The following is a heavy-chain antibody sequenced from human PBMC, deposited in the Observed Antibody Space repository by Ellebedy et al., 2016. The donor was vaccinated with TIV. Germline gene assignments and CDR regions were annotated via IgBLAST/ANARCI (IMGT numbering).Heavy chain of an antibody. CDR3: AKDKDTAMVEGGVFDY. V-gene: IGHV3-43*01. J-gene: IGHJ4*02. CDR1: GFTFDDST. Sequence: GESLKISCAASGFTFDDSTMHWVRQAPGKGLEWVSLISWDGGSTYYADSVKGRFTISRDNSKHSLYLQMNSLRTEDTALYHCAKDKDTAMVEGGVFDYWGQGTLVTVSS. CDR2: ISWDGGST. D-gene: IGHD5-18*01.